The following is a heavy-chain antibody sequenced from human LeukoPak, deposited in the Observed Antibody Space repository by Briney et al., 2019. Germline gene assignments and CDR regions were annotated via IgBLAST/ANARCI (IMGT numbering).Heavy chain of an antibody. CDR1: GFTFSSFA. Sequence: SGGSLRLSCAASGFTFSSFAMTWVRQAPGKGLEWVSAISVSGASTYYADSVKGRFTISRDNSKNTLYLQMNSLRAGDTAVYYCAKGRGSPYYFEYWGQGTLVTVSS. J-gene: IGHJ4*02. CDR3: AKGRGSPYYFEY. CDR2: ISVSGAST. V-gene: IGHV3-23*01. D-gene: IGHD1-26*01.